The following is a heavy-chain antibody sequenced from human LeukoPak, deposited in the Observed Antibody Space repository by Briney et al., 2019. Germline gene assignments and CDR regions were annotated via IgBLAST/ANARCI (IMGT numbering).Heavy chain of an antibody. Sequence: SETLSLTCAVSGYSITSSSWWGWIRQPPGKGLEWIGYIYHGGTTYYNPSLKSRVTISVDTSKNQFSLKLSSVTAADTAVYYCARGYYYDSSGYYYANWFDPWGQGTLVTVSS. D-gene: IGHD3-22*01. CDR1: GYSITSSSW. V-gene: IGHV4-28*03. J-gene: IGHJ5*02. CDR2: IYHGGTT. CDR3: ARGYYYDSSGYYYANWFDP.